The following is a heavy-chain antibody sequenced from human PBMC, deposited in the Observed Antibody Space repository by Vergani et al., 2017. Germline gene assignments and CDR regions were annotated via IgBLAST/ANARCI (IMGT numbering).Heavy chain of an antibody. Sequence: QVQLVQSGAEVKKPGSSVKVSCKASGYTFTGYYMHWVRQAPGQGLEWMGWINPNSGGTNYAQKFQGRVTMTRDTSISTAYMELSRLRSDDTAVYYCARVGLGDSSGYYSPSYYYYYGMDVWGQ. J-gene: IGHJ6*02. V-gene: IGHV1-2*02. CDR2: INPNSGGT. CDR3: ARVGLGDSSGYYSPSYYYYYGMDV. CDR1: GYTFTGYY. D-gene: IGHD3-22*01.